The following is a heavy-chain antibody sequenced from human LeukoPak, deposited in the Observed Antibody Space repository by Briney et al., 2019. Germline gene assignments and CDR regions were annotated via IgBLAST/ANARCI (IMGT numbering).Heavy chain of an antibody. D-gene: IGHD1-26*01. J-gene: IGHJ3*02. CDR1: GFTFSSYA. V-gene: IGHV3-23*01. Sequence: GGSLRLSCAASGFTFSSYAMSWVRQAPGKGLEWVSAISGSGGSTYYADSVKGRFTISRDNSKNTLYLQVNSLRAEDTAVYYCAKAMESYDDAFDIWGQGTMVTVSS. CDR2: ISGSGGST. CDR3: AKAMESYDDAFDI.